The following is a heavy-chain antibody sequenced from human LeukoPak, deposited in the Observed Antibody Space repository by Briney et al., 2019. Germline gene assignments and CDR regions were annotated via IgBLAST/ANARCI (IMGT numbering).Heavy chain of an antibody. V-gene: IGHV3-23*01. CDR1: GFTFSSYA. D-gene: IGHD3-22*01. CDR2: ISGGGGST. Sequence: GGSLRLSCAASGFTFSSYAMSWVRQAPGKGLEWVSAISGGGGSTYYADSVKGRFTISRDNSKNTLYLQMNSLRAEDAAVYYCAKDLFYDSSGYHYYYYGMDVWGQGTTVTVSS. J-gene: IGHJ6*02. CDR3: AKDLFYDSSGYHYYYYGMDV.